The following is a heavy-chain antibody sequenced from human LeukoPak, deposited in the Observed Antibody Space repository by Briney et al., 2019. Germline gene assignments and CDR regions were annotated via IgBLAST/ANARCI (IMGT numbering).Heavy chain of an antibody. CDR2: MNPNSGNT. D-gene: IGHD6-13*01. CDR1: GYTFTSYD. J-gene: IGHJ5*02. Sequence: GASVKVSCKASGYTFTSYDINWVRQATGQGLEWMGWMNPNSGNTGYAQKFQGRVTITMNASISTAYMELSSLRSEDTAVYYCARFDSSRSTWFDPWGQGTLVTVSS. CDR3: ARFDSSRSTWFDP. V-gene: IGHV1-8*03.